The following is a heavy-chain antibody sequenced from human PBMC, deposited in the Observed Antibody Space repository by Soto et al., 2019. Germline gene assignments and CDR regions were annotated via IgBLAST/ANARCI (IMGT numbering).Heavy chain of an antibody. CDR3: ARDIVVATTDFGAYGMDF. V-gene: IGHV3-21*01. Sequence: PGGSLRLSCAASGFTFSSYSMNWVRQAPGKGLEWVSSISSSSSYIYYADSVKGRFTISRDNAKNSLYLQMNSLRAEDTAVYYCARDIVVATTDFGAYGMDFWGQGTTVTVSS. CDR2: ISSSSSYI. J-gene: IGHJ6*02. CDR1: GFTFSSYS. D-gene: IGHD1-26*01.